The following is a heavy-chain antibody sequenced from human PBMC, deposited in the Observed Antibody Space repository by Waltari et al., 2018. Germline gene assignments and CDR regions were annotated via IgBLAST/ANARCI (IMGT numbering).Heavy chain of an antibody. J-gene: IGHJ5*02. D-gene: IGHD5-18*01. Sequence: QVRLQESGPGLVKPSETLSLTCAVSGYSISSGYYWGWIGSIYHSGSTYYNPSLKSRVTISVDTSKNQFSLKLSSVTAADTAVYYCARHMGGYSYPNWFDPWGQGTLVTVSS. V-gene: IGHV4-38-2*01. CDR2: IYHSGST. CDR3: ARHMGGYSYPNWFDP. CDR1: GYSISSGYY.